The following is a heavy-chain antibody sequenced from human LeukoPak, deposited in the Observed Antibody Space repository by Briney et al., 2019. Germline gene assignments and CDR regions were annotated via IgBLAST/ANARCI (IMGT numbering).Heavy chain of an antibody. Sequence: GGSLRLSCAASGFTFSDSDIHWVRQASGKGLEWVGRITTKRSNYATAYTASVKGRFTISRHDSENTAYLQMSSLKTEDTALYYCTTYRSGHYWGQGTLVTVSS. V-gene: IGHV3-73*01. D-gene: IGHD6-19*01. CDR2: ITTKRSNYAT. J-gene: IGHJ4*02. CDR3: TTYRSGHY. CDR1: GFTFSDSD.